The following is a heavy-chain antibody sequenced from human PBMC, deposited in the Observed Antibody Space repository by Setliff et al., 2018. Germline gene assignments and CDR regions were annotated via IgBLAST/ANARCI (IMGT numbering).Heavy chain of an antibody. CDR2: IDTSGST. CDR3: AREPTHTGHYYLDL. CDR1: GDSMNDNH. V-gene: IGHV4-4*09. Sequence: SETLSLTCTVSGDSMNDNHWTWMRQSPGKGLEWIGYIDTSGSTSHNPSLKGRVIILKDTSYSQISLILNSVTAADTAVYYCAREPTHTGHYYLDLWGKGTTVTVSS. J-gene: IGHJ6*03. D-gene: IGHD2-15*01.